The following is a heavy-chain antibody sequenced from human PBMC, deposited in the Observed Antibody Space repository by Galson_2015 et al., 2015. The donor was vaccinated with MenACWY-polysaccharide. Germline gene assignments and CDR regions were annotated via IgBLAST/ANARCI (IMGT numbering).Heavy chain of an antibody. CDR3: ANPGLSTGRSSDVDY. CDR2: ISGSGAST. J-gene: IGHJ4*02. D-gene: IGHD6-25*01. V-gene: IGHV3-23*01. CDR1: GLTFNSYT. Sequence: SLRLSCAASGLTFNSYTMSWVRQAPGKGLEWVSAISGSGASTYYADSAKGRFTISRDNSKSTLYLQMNSLGAEDTAVYYCANPGLSTGRSSDVDYWGQGTLVTVSS.